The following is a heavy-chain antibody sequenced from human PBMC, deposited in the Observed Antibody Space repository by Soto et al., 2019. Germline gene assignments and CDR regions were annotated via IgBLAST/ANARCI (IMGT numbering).Heavy chain of an antibody. CDR2: INPNSGVT. CDR3: ARGPFYENSHFDF. J-gene: IGHJ4*02. CDR1: GYTVTSYY. V-gene: IGHV1-2*02. D-gene: IGHD3-22*01. Sequence: ASVKVSCKGSGYTVTSYYMHWVRQAPGQGLEWMGWINPNSGVTHFAQKFQGRVTLTRDTSISTTYMELSSLRSDDTAVYYCARGPFYENSHFDFWGQGTLVTVSS.